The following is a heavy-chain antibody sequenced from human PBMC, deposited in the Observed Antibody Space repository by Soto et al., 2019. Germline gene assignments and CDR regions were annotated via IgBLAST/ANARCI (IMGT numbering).Heavy chain of an antibody. CDR2: TRNKDNTYNT. J-gene: IGHJ4*02. CDR1: GFTFSDYH. CDR3: ARVRRGSYEY. Sequence: VQLVESGGGLVQPGESLRLSCVVSGFTFSDYHLDWVRQAPGKGLEWIGGTRNKDNTYNTQYAASVKGRFTILRDDSRKSMYLQMGSIEAEDTAVYYCARVRRGSYEYWGQGTVVTVSS. V-gene: IGHV3-72*01. D-gene: IGHD1-26*01.